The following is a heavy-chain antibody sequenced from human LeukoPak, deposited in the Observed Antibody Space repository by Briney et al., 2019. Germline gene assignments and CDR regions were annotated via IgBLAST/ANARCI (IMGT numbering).Heavy chain of an antibody. D-gene: IGHD6-19*01. V-gene: IGHV3-7*03. CDR3: ARDQEYSSGWSAFDI. J-gene: IGHJ3*02. CDR2: IKQDGSEK. Sequence: PGGSLRLSCAASGFTLSSYWMSWVRQAPGKGLEWVANIKQDGSEKYYVDSVKGRFTISRDNAKNSLYLQMNSLRAEDTAVYYCARDQEYSSGWSAFDIWGQGTMVTVSS. CDR1: GFTLSSYW.